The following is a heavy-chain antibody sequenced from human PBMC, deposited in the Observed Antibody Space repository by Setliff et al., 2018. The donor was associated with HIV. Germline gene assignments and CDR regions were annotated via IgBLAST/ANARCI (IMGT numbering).Heavy chain of an antibody. CDR3: ARVRSYGSAYDAFDV. CDR2: IYSGGST. V-gene: IGHV4-4*08. CDR1: GGSIGGYS. D-gene: IGHD3-10*01. Sequence: SETLSLTCTVSGGSIGGYSWSWIRQPPGTGLEWLGCIYSGGSTNYNPSLESRVTIPLDTSKNQFSLRLTSVTAADTAVYYCARVRSYGSAYDAFDVWGPGTMVTVSS. J-gene: IGHJ3*01.